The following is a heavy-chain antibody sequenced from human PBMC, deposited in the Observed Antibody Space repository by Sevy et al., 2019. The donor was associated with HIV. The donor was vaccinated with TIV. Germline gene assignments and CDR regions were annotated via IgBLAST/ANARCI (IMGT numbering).Heavy chain of an antibody. D-gene: IGHD2-15*01. V-gene: IGHV3-30-3*01. Sequence: GGSLRLSCAASGFTFSSYAMHWVRQAPGKGLEWVAVISYDGSNKYYADSVKGRFTISRDNSKNTLYLQMNSLRAEDTAVYYCARDQGKAVAALDYWGQGTLVTVSS. CDR2: ISYDGSNK. CDR3: ARDQGKAVAALDY. CDR1: GFTFSSYA. J-gene: IGHJ4*02.